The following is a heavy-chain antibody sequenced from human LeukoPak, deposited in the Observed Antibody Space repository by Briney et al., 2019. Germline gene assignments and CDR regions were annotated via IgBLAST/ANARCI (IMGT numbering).Heavy chain of an antibody. J-gene: IGHJ6*02. Sequence: SETLSLTCTVSGGSISSYYWSWIRQPAGKGLEWIGRIYTSGSTNYNPSLKSRVTISVDTSKNQFSLKLSSVTAADTAVYYCARGADSRVSTGLYYYYGMDVWGQGTTVTVSS. CDR2: IYTSGST. V-gene: IGHV4-4*07. CDR3: ARGADSRVSTGLYYYYGMDV. D-gene: IGHD3-22*01. CDR1: GGSISSYY.